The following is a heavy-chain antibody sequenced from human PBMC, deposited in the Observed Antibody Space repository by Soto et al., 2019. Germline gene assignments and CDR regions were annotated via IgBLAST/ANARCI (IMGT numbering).Heavy chain of an antibody. CDR2: IYYSGST. V-gene: IGHV4-59*08. Sequence: QVQLQESGPGLVKPSETLSLTCTVSGGSISSYYWSWIRQPPGKGLEWIGYIYYSGSTNYNPSLKSGFTLSGDTSKNHFSLKLSSVTAADTALYSCARGRKRAVPAAPGDIGGQVTMVTVSS. CDR1: GGSISSYY. CDR3: ARGRKRAVPAAPGDI. J-gene: IGHJ3*02. D-gene: IGHD2-2*01.